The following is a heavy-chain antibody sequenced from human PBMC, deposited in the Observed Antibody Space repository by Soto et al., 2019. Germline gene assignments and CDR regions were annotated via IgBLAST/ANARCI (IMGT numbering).Heavy chain of an antibody. Sequence: GASVKVSCKASGYTFTSYDINWVRQATGQGLEWVGWINPDSGGTNLAQRFQGRVTMTSDTSINTAYMELSSLRSDDTAVYSCAIRTGQLAIISEFDGDWFFEVWGRGTLVTVSS. D-gene: IGHD2-2*01. CDR2: INPDSGGT. J-gene: IGHJ2*01. CDR1: GYTFTSYD. CDR3: AIRTGQLAIISEFDGDWFFEV. V-gene: IGHV1-2*02.